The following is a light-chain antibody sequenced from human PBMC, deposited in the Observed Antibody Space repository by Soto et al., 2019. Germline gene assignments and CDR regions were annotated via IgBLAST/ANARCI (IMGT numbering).Light chain of an antibody. V-gene: IGKV3-20*01. J-gene: IGKJ5*01. CDR3: QQYRSLIT. CDR2: GAS. CDR1: QSVSSSY. Sequence: EIVMTQSPATLSVSPGERATLSCRASQSVSSSYLAWYQQKPGQAPRLLVYGASSRATGIPDRFSGSGSGTDFTLTINRLEPEDSAVYYCQQYRSLITFGQGTRLEIK.